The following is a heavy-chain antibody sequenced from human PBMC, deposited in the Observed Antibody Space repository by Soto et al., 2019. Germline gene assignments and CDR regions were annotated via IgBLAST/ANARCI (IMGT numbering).Heavy chain of an antibody. CDR3: ARGLGKDAMSYYYGMDV. CDR1: GYTFTSYA. D-gene: IGHD2-2*01. Sequence: GASVKVSCKASGYTFTSYAMHWVRQAPGQRLEWMGWINAGNGNTKYSQKFQGRVTITRDTSASTAYMELSSLRSEDTAVYYCARGLGKDAMSYYYGMDVWGQGTTVTVSS. V-gene: IGHV1-3*01. CDR2: INAGNGNT. J-gene: IGHJ6*02.